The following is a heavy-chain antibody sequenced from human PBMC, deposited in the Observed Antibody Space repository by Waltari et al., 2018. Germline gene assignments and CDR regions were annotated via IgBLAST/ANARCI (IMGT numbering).Heavy chain of an antibody. Sequence: EVQLVESGGGLVKPGGSLRLSCAASGFTFSNYYMNWVRQAPGKGLELVSSISDSSTYIYYADSLKGRFTISRDNAKNSLYLQMNSLRDEDTAVYYCARPKSSSSAYMDVWGKGTTVTVSS. CDR2: ISDSSTYI. J-gene: IGHJ6*03. CDR1: GFTFSNYY. CDR3: ARPKSSSSAYMDV. D-gene: IGHD6-6*01. V-gene: IGHV3-21*01.